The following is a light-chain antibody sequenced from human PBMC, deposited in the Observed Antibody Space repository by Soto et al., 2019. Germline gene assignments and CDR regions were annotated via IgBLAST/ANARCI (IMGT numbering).Light chain of an antibody. J-gene: IGKJ1*01. CDR2: AAS. V-gene: IGKV1-39*01. CDR1: QSISSY. CDR3: QQSYSTPPWT. Sequence: DIQMNQSPSSLSASVGDRVTITCRVSQSISSYLNWYQQKPGKAPKLLIYAASSLQSGVPSRFSGSGSGTDFTLTISSLQPEDFATYYCQQSYSTPPWTFGQGTKVDIK.